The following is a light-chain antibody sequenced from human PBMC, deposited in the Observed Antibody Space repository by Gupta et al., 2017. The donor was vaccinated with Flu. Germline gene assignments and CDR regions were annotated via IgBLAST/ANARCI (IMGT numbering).Light chain of an antibody. Sequence: VLTQPPSASGTPRQRVTITCSGSSSNIGSNYVYWYQQLPGTAPKLLIYRNNQRPSGVPDRFSGSKSGTSASLAISGLRSEDEADYYCAAWDDSLSGHWVFGGGTKLTVL. CDR1: SSNIGSNY. CDR3: AAWDDSLSGHWV. J-gene: IGLJ3*02. CDR2: RNN. V-gene: IGLV1-47*01.